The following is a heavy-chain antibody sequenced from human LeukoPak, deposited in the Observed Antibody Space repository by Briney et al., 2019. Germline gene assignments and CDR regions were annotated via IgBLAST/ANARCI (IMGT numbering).Heavy chain of an antibody. J-gene: IGHJ4*02. CDR2: IYYSGST. D-gene: IGHD6-13*01. Sequence: PSETLSLTCTVSGGSISSSSYYWGWIRQPPGKGLEWIGSIYYSGSTYYNPSLKSRVTISVDTSKNQFSLKLSSVTAADTAVYYCARHLRLAGAGVEFDYWGQGTLVTVSS. V-gene: IGHV4-39*01. CDR1: GGSISSSSYY. CDR3: ARHLRLAGAGVEFDY.